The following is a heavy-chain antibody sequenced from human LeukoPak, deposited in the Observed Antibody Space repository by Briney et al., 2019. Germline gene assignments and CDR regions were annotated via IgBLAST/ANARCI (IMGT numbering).Heavy chain of an antibody. CDR1: GYDFINYG. V-gene: IGHV1-18*01. D-gene: IGHD6-6*01. Sequence: ASVKVACKASGYDFINYGISWVRQAPGQGLEWMGWRSIYNGNTDYKLQGRVTMTTDTSTSTAYMEVRSLRSDDTAVYYCARGGPFPSGSSSREYYLDYWGQGTLVTVSS. CDR3: ARGGPFPSGSSSREYYLDY. J-gene: IGHJ4*02. CDR2: RSIYNGNT.